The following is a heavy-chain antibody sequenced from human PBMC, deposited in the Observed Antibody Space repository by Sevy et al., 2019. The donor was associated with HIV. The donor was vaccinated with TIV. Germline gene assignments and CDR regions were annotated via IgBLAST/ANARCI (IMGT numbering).Heavy chain of an antibody. CDR2: FHISGNT. D-gene: IGHD1-20*01. V-gene: IGHV4-4*07. CDR1: GASISSYY. Sequence: SETLSLTCNVSGASISSYYWSWIRQPAGRGLEWIGRFHISGNTNYNPSLKSRVSMSADTSKNQSSLKLTSLTAADTAVDYCAGVVSIITGTLRDNWFDPWGQGTLVTVSS. J-gene: IGHJ5*02. CDR3: AGVVSIITGTLRDNWFDP.